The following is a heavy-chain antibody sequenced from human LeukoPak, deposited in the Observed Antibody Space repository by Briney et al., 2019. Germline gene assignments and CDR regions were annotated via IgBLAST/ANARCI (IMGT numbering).Heavy chain of an antibody. J-gene: IGHJ3*02. CDR1: GGSISSYY. CDR3: ARTYYDFWSGCSSGAFDI. D-gene: IGHD3-3*01. Sequence: SSETLSLTCTVFGGSISSYYWSWIRQPPGKGLEWIGYIYYSGSTNYNPSLKSRVTISVDTSKNQFSLKLSSVTAADTAVYYCARTYYDFWSGCSSGAFDIWGQGTMVTVSS. CDR2: IYYSGST. V-gene: IGHV4-59*08.